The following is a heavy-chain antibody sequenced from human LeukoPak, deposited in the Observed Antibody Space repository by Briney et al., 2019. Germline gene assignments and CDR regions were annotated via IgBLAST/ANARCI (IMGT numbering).Heavy chain of an antibody. CDR1: GYTFTSYG. CDR2: IIPIFGTA. Sequence: ASVKVSCKASGYTFTSYGISWVRQAPGQGLEWMGGIIPIFGTANYAQKFQGRVTITADESTSTAYMELSSLRSEDTAVYYCGRDYSSSSYYYYYGMDVWGQGTTVTVSS. V-gene: IGHV1-69*13. CDR3: GRDYSSSSYYYYYGMDV. D-gene: IGHD6-6*01. J-gene: IGHJ6*02.